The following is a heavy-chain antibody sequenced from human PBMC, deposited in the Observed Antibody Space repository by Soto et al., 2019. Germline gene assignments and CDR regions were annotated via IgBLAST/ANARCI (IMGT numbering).Heavy chain of an antibody. CDR1: GFTFSSYA. CDR2: ISGRGGST. J-gene: IGHJ6*02. V-gene: IGHV3-23*01. Sequence: GGSLRLSCAASGFTFSSYAMSWVRQAPGKGLEWVSAISGRGGSTYYADSVKGRFTISRDNSKNTLYLQMNSLRAEDTAVYYYAKPVCSGGSCYRYYYGMDVWGQGTTVTVSS. D-gene: IGHD2-15*01. CDR3: AKPVCSGGSCYRYYYGMDV.